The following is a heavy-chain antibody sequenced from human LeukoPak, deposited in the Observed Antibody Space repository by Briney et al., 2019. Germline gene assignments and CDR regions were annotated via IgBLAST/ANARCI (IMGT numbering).Heavy chain of an antibody. Sequence: PSETLSLTCTVSGGSISSYYWSWIRKPPGKGLEWIGYIYYSGSTNYNPPLKSRVSISVAPSKNKISLKLSSVTAADSAVYYCARDPRRITIFGAVQRVNWFDPSGQGTLVTVSS. CDR1: GGSISSYY. J-gene: IGHJ5*02. CDR2: IYYSGST. D-gene: IGHD3-3*01. V-gene: IGHV4-59*01. CDR3: ARDPRRITIFGAVQRVNWFDP.